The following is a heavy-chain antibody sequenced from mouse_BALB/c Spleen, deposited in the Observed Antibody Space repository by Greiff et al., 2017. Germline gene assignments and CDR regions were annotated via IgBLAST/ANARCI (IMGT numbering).Heavy chain of an antibody. D-gene: IGHD2-14*01. CDR1: GYSFTGYY. V-gene: IGHV1S34*01. J-gene: IGHJ4*01. Sequence: LVKTGASVKISCKASGYSFTGYYMHWVKQSHGKSLEWIGYISCYNGATSYNQKFKGKATFTVDTSSSTAYMQFNSLTSEDSAVYYCAISNYRYDGYAMDYWGQGTSVTVSS. CDR2: ISCYNGAT. CDR3: AISNYRYDGYAMDY.